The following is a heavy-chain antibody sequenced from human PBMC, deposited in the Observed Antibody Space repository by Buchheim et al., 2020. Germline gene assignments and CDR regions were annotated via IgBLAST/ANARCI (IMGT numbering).Heavy chain of an antibody. V-gene: IGHV4-34*01. Sequence: QVQLQQWGAGLLKPSETLSLTCAVYGGSFSGYYWSWIRQPPGKGLEWIGEINHSGSPNYNPSLKSRVTISVDPFKNQFSLKLISVTAADTAVYYCARESPSASVSYDFWSGYYTRHQYYFDYWGQGSL. CDR3: ARESPSASVSYDFWSGYYTRHQYYFDY. J-gene: IGHJ4*02. CDR2: INHSGSP. D-gene: IGHD3-3*01. CDR1: GGSFSGYY.